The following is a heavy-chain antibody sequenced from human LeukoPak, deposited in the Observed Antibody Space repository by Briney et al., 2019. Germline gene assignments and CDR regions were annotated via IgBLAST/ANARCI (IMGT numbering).Heavy chain of an antibody. V-gene: IGHV1-18*01. Sequence: ASVKVSCNASDYTFTSYGISWVRQAPGQGLEWMGWISAYNGNTNYAQKLQGRVTMTTDTSTSTAYMELRSLRSDDTAVYYCARGMERYSYGHGHYYYYMDVWGKGTTVTVSS. CDR2: ISAYNGNT. CDR1: DYTFTSYG. CDR3: ARGMERYSYGHGHYYYYMDV. D-gene: IGHD5-18*01. J-gene: IGHJ6*03.